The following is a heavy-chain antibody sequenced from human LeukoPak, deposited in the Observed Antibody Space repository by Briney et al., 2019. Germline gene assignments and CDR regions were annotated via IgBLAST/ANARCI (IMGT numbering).Heavy chain of an antibody. J-gene: IGHJ4*02. V-gene: IGHV1-2*02. CDR3: ARDRRGYYDSGSYYPLI. CDR2: INPNSGGT. D-gene: IGHD3-10*01. Sequence: ASVKVSCKASGGTFSSYAISWARQAPGQGLEWMGWINPNSGGTNYAQKSQGRVTMTRDTSVSTAYMEVSRLRSDDTAVYYCARDRRGYYDSGSYYPLIWGQGTLVTVSS. CDR1: GGTFSSYA.